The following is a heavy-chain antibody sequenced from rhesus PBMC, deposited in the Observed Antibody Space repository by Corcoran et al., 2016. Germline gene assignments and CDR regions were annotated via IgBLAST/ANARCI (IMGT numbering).Heavy chain of an antibody. CDR3: AKDHEGDVDPGFDF. V-gene: IGHV3S5*01. D-gene: IGHD5-42*01. CDR1: GFTFSSYV. Sequence: EVQLVETGGGLVQPGGSLKLSCAASGFTFSSYVMSWVRQAPGKGLEWVSAIISGGGSTYYADSVKGRFTISRDNSKNTLSLQMNSLRAEDTAVYYCAKDHEGDVDPGFDFWGQGLRVTVSS. J-gene: IGHJ3*01. CDR2: IISGGGST.